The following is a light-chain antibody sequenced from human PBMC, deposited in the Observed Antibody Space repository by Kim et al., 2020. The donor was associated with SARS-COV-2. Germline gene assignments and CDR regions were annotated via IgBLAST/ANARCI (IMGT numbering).Light chain of an antibody. CDR1: NIRSKS. CDR2: YDS. Sequence: VAPGKTARITCGGNNIRSKSVHWYQQKPGQAPVLVIYYDSDRPSGIPERFSGSNSGNTATLTISRVEAGDEADYYCQVWDSSSDRVFGGGTQLTVL. CDR3: QVWDSSSDRV. J-gene: IGLJ3*02. V-gene: IGLV3-21*04.